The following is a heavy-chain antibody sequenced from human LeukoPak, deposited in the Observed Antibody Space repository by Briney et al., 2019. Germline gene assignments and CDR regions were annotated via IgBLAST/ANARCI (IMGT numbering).Heavy chain of an antibody. J-gene: IGHJ3*02. D-gene: IGHD7-27*01. CDR2: IYHSGST. Sequence: SETLSLTCTVSGGSISSGGYYWSWIRQPPGKGLEWIGYIYHSGSTYYNPSLKSRVTISVDRSKNQFSLKLSSVTAADTAVYYCARCLWALGNAFDIWGQGTMVTVSS. CDR1: GGSISSGGYY. CDR3: ARCLWALGNAFDI. V-gene: IGHV4-30-2*01.